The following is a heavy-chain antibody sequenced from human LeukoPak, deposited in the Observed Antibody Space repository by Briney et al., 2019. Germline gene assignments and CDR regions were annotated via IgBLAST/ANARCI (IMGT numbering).Heavy chain of an antibody. Sequence: PSETLSLTCTVSGGSISSYYWSWIRQPAGKGLEWIGRIYTSGSTNYNPSPKSRVTMSVDTSKNQFSLKLSSVTAADTAVYYCARADTVAGTHWYFDLWGRGTLVTVSS. CDR1: GGSISSYY. D-gene: IGHD6-19*01. CDR2: IYTSGST. V-gene: IGHV4-4*07. J-gene: IGHJ2*01. CDR3: ARADTVAGTHWYFDL.